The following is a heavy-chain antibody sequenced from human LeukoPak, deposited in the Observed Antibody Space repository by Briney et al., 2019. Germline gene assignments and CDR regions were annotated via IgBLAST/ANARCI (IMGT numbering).Heavy chain of an antibody. D-gene: IGHD4-23*01. Sequence: PSQTLSLTCTVSGGSISSGGYYWSWIRQHPGKGLEWIGYIYYSGSTYYNPSLKSRVTISVDTSKNQFSLKLGSVTAADTAVYYCARDAIPGVVTPALDYWGQGTLVTVSS. CDR3: ARDAIPGVVTPALDY. CDR1: GGSISSGGYY. V-gene: IGHV4-31*03. CDR2: IYYSGST. J-gene: IGHJ4*02.